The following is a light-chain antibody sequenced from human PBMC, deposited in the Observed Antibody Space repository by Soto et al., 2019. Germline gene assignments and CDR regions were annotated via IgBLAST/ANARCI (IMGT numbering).Light chain of an antibody. Sequence: QSALTQPASVSGSPGQSITISCTGTSSDVGGYNYVSWHQQHPGKAPKLMIYEVSNRPSGVSNRFSGSKSGNTASLTISGLQAEDEADYYCSSYASSRTRVFGTGTKVTVL. CDR3: SSYASSRTRV. CDR1: SSDVGGYNY. J-gene: IGLJ1*01. V-gene: IGLV2-14*01. CDR2: EVS.